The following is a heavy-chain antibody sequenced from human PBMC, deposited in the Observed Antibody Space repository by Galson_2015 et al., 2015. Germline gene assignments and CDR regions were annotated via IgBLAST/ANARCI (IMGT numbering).Heavy chain of an antibody. CDR3: ARSRAKYDYGGNSFRDAFDI. J-gene: IGHJ3*02. D-gene: IGHD4-23*01. Sequence: SLRLSCAASGFTFSSDDMHWVRQATGKGLEWVSAIGTAGDTYYPGSVKGRFTISRENAKNSLYLQMNSLRAGDTAVYYCARSRAKYDYGGNSFRDAFDIWGQGTMVTVSS. CDR2: IGTAGDT. CDR1: GFTFSSDD. V-gene: IGHV3-13*01.